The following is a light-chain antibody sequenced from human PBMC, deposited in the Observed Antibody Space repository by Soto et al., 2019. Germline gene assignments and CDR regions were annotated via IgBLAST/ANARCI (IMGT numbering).Light chain of an antibody. V-gene: IGKV3-20*01. CDR1: QSVSSNY. CDR2: RAS. J-gene: IGKJ4*01. CDR3: QQYGSSPLT. Sequence: CSASQSVSSNYLAWYQQKPGQAPKVLIYRASSRATGIPDRFSGSGSGTDFTLTISRLEPEDFAVYYCQQYGSSPLTFGGGTKVDIK.